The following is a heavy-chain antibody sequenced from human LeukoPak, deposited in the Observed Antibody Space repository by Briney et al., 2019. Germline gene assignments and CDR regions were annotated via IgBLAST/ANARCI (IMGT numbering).Heavy chain of an antibody. CDR2: IYTSGTT. D-gene: IGHD4-11*01. CDR1: GGSISSYY. V-gene: IGHV4-4*07. CDR3: ARDTYSLMDV. Sequence: SETLSLTCTVSGGSISSYYWSWIRQPAGKGLEWIGRIYTSGTTHYNPSLKSRVTISVDASKNQFSLKLSSVTAADTAVYYCARDTYSLMDVWGKGTTVTVSS. J-gene: IGHJ6*03.